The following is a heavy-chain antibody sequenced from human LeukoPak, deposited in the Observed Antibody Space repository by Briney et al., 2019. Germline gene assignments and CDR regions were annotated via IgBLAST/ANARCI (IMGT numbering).Heavy chain of an antibody. CDR1: RFSFSSYV. Sequence: GGSLRLSRAPSRFSFSSYVMSWVRQAPGKGLEWVSPISGSGGSTYFADSVKGRVTLSRENYKNTLYLQMNSMRAEDTAVYYCAKCSDYGVPDYFDYWGQGTLVTVSS. V-gene: IGHV3-23*01. CDR2: ISGSGGST. D-gene: IGHD4-17*01. CDR3: AKCSDYGVPDYFDY. J-gene: IGHJ4*02.